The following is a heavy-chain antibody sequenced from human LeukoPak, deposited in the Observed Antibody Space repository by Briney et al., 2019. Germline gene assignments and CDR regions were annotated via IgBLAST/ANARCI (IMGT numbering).Heavy chain of an antibody. CDR2: IIPIFGTA. V-gene: IGHV1-69*01. J-gene: IGHJ5*02. CDR3: ARDLAYSSGVRAGWFDP. D-gene: IGHD6-19*01. CDR1: GGTFSSYA. Sequence: GSSVKVSCEASGGTFSSYAISWVRQAPGQGLEWMGGIIPIFGTANYAQKFQGRVTITADESTSTAYMELSSLRSEDTAVYYCARDLAYSSGVRAGWFDPWGQGTLVTVSS.